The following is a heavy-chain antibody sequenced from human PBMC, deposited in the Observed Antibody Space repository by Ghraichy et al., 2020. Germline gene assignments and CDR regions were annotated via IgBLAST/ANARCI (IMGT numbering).Heavy chain of an antibody. CDR2: IDSDGGTT. V-gene: IGHV3-74*01. Sequence: ESLNISCAASGFSFRSYWMHWVRQAPGKGLVWVSRIDSDGGTTSYADSVKGRFTISRDNAKNTLYLQMNSLRAEDTAVYYCVRDAYGAFEYWGQGALVTVSS. CDR3: VRDAYGAFEY. J-gene: IGHJ4*02. CDR1: GFSFRSYW. D-gene: IGHD4-17*01.